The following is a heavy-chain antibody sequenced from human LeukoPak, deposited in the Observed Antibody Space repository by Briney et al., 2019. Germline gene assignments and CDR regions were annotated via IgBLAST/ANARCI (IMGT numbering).Heavy chain of an antibody. J-gene: IGHJ4*02. CDR2: IYSGGST. V-gene: IGHV3-53*01. CDR3: ARSLPHSGSSIKDGFDY. D-gene: IGHD3-10*01. CDR1: GFTVSSNY. Sequence: PGGSLRLSCAASGFTVSSNYMSWVRQAPGKGLEWVSVIYSGGSTYYADSVKGRFTISRDNSKNTLYLQMNSLRAEDTAVYYCARSLPHSGSSIKDGFDYWGQGTLVTVSS.